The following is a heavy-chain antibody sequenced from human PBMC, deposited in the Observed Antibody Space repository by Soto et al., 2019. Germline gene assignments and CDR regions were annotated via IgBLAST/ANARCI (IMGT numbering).Heavy chain of an antibody. CDR3: ARRYGYYFDY. Sequence: QVQLQESGPGLVKPSETLSLTCTVSGGSISSFYWSWIRQPPGKGLEWIGYIYYSGSTNYNPSLKSRVTISVDTSKIQLSLKLSSVTAADTALYYCARRYGYYFDYWGQGTLVTVSS. CDR2: IYYSGST. D-gene: IGHD4-17*01. CDR1: GGSISSFY. J-gene: IGHJ4*02. V-gene: IGHV4-59*08.